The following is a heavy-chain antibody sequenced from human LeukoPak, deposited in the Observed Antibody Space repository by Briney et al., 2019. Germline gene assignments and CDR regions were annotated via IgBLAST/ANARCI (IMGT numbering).Heavy chain of an antibody. CDR1: GYTFTGYY. J-gene: IGHJ3*02. Sequence: AAVKVSCKASGYTFTGYYLNWVRQAPGQGIEEMGWIHPNSGSTNYVQKFQGRVTMTRDTSINTAYMEVSRLTSDDTAVYYCATSGYDRSAFDIWGQGTMVTVSS. V-gene: IGHV1-2*02. D-gene: IGHD5-12*01. CDR3: ATSGYDRSAFDI. CDR2: IHPNSGST.